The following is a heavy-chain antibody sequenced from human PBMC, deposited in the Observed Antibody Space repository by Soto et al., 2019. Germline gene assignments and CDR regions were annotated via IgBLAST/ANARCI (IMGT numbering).Heavy chain of an antibody. CDR2: IDPSDSYT. Sequence: GESLKISCKGSGYSFTSYWISWVRQMPGKGLEWMGRIDPSDSYTTYSPSFQGHVTISADTSISTAYLQWSSLKASDTAMYYCARHRGDQLDTFYYYYGMYVWGQVTTVTVSS. D-gene: IGHD2-2*01. CDR3: ARHRGDQLDTFYYYYGMYV. J-gene: IGHJ6*02. CDR1: GYSFTSYW. V-gene: IGHV5-10-1*01.